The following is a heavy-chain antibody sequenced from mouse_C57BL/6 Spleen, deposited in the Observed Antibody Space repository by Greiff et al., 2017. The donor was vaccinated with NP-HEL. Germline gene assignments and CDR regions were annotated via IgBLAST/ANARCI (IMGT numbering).Heavy chain of an antibody. Sequence: GEAGGGLVKPGGSLKLSCAASGFTFSSYAMAWVRQTPEKRLEWVATMSDGGSYTYYPDNVKGRFTITRDNAKNNLYLQMSHLKSEDTAMYYCARDGQLRLGYFDYWGQGTTLTVSS. V-gene: IGHV5-4*01. CDR1: GFTFSSYA. CDR3: ARDGQLRLGYFDY. D-gene: IGHD3-2*02. CDR2: MSDGGSYT. J-gene: IGHJ2*01.